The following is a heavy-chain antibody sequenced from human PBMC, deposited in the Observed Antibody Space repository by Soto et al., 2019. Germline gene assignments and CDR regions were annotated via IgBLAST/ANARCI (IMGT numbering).Heavy chain of an antibody. CDR3: ARGGISHWAYFYYMDV. CDR1: CGSPRDFF. Sequence: SETPSPTSVVSCGSPRDFFWGWIRQPPGVALEWIGEINHLGSINYNPSLKSRVTMSVDTSKNQFSLTLNSVTAADTATYYCARGGISHWAYFYYMDVWDRGTTVTVSS. CDR2: INHLGSI. J-gene: IGHJ6*03. D-gene: IGHD2-21*01. V-gene: IGHV4-34*01.